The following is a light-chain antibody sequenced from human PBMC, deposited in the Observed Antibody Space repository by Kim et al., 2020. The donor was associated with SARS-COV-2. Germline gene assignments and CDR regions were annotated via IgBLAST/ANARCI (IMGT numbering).Light chain of an antibody. CDR1: QSVSSSY. V-gene: IGKV3-20*01. CDR3: QQYGSSPDS. CDR2: GES. J-gene: IGKJ2*03. Sequence: LSPGERATLSCRASQSVSSSYLAWYQQKPGQAPRLLIYGESSRATGIPDRFSGSGSGTDFTLTISRLEPEDFAVYYCQQYGSSPDSFGQGTKLEIK.